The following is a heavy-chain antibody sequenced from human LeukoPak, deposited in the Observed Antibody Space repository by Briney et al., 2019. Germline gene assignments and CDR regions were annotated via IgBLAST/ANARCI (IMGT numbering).Heavy chain of an antibody. V-gene: IGHV3-72*01. J-gene: IGHJ6*04. CDR1: GFTFSDHY. CDR2: TRNKANSYTT. D-gene: IGHD2/OR15-2a*01. CDR3: ARGISSEGDV. Sequence: PGGSLRLSCAASGFTFSDHYMDWVRQAPGKGLEWVGRTRNKANSYTTEYAASVKGRFTISRDDSKNSLYLQMNSLKTEDTAVYYCARGISSEGDVWGKGTTVTVSS.